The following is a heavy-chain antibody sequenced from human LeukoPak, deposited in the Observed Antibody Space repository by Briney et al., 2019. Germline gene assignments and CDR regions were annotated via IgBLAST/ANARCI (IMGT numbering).Heavy chain of an antibody. V-gene: IGHV4-4*07. Sequence: SETLSLTCTVSGGSISGYYWSWIRQPAGKGLEWIGRIYPSGTANYNPSLYSRVTISVDTSKNQFSLKLTSVTAADTALYYCARHPSDWNGFVYWGQGTLVTVSS. CDR1: GGSISGYY. CDR3: ARHPSDWNGFVY. J-gene: IGHJ4*02. D-gene: IGHD1-1*01. CDR2: IYPSGTA.